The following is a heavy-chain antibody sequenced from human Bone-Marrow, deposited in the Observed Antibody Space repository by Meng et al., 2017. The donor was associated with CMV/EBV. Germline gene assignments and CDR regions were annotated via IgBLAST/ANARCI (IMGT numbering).Heavy chain of an antibody. V-gene: IGHV3-30*04. CDR1: GFTFSSYA. Sequence: GESLKISCPASGFTFSSYAMHWVRQAPGKGLEWVAVISYDGSNKYYADSVKGRFTISRDNSKNTLYLQINSLRAEDTAVYYCARDRYFGFNWNYVEFDYWGQGTLVTVSS. J-gene: IGHJ4*02. CDR2: ISYDGSNK. CDR3: ARDRYFGFNWNYVEFDY. D-gene: IGHD1-7*01.